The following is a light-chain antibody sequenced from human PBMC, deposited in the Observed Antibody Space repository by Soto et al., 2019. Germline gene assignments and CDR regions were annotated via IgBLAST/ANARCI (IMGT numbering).Light chain of an antibody. J-gene: IGKJ2*01. CDR2: AAS. CDR3: QQSNSIPYT. Sequence: DIQMTQSPSSLSASVGDRVTITCRASQTISTYLNWYQQEPGKAPKLLIYAASSWHSGIPSRFSGSGSGTDFTLTISSLQPEDFAAYYCQQSNSIPYTFGQGTKLEIK. CDR1: QTISTY. V-gene: IGKV1-39*01.